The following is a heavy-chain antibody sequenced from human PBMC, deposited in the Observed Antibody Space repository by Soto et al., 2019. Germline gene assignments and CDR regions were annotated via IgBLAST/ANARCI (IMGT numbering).Heavy chain of an antibody. V-gene: IGHV3-23*01. CDR3: AKGMYYYDSSGYRLFDY. CDR1: GFTFRNYA. D-gene: IGHD3-22*01. CDR2: ISVSGGRT. J-gene: IGHJ4*02. Sequence: LRLSCAASGFTFRNYAINWVRQAPGKGLEWVSGISVSGGRTYYADSVKGRFTVSRDNSKNTVFLQMNSLRAEDTAVYFCAKGMYYYDSSGYRLFDYWGQGTLVTVSS.